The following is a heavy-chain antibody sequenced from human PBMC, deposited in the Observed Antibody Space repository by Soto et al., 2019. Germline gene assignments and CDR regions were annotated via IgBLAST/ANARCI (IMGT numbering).Heavy chain of an antibody. CDR1: GFTFSSYA. Sequence: EVQLLESGGGLVQPGASLRLSCAASGFTFSSYAMRWVRQAPGKGLEWVSVISGSDDSTYYADSVKGRFTISRDNSKNTLYLQMNSLRAEDTAVYYCAKRSSSSTSDYWGQGTLVTVCS. D-gene: IGHD6-6*01. V-gene: IGHV3-23*01. J-gene: IGHJ4*02. CDR2: ISGSDDST. CDR3: AKRSSSSTSDY.